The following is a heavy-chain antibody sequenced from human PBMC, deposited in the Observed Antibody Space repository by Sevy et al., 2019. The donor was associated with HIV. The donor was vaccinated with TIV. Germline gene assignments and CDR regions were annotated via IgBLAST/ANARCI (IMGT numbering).Heavy chain of an antibody. V-gene: IGHV3-53*01. CDR2: IYSGGTT. J-gene: IGHJ6*02. Sequence: GGSLRLSCAASGFTVSSNYMSWVRQAPGKGLEWVSVIYSGGTTYYEDSVKGRFTISRDNSKNTLYLQMNNLRAEETAVYYWAREREFTMFGGRIEYGMDVWGQGTTVTVSS. D-gene: IGHD3-3*01. CDR3: AREREFTMFGGRIEYGMDV. CDR1: GFTVSSNY.